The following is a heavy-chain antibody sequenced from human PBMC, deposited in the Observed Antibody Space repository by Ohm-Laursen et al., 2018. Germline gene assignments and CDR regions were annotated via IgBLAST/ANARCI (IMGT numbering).Heavy chain of an antibody. Sequence: SVKVSCKASGYTFASYDINWVRQATGQGLQWMGWMNPNSGNTGYVQKFQGRVTMTRNTSISTAYMELSSLRSEDTAVYYCARARGNWKRDYYYAMDVWGQGTTVTVSS. D-gene: IGHD1-1*01. CDR3: ARARGNWKRDYYYAMDV. V-gene: IGHV1-8*01. J-gene: IGHJ6*02. CDR1: GYTFASYD. CDR2: MNPNSGNT.